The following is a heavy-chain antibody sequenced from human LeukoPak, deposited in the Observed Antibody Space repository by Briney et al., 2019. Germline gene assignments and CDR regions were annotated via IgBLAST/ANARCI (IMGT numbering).Heavy chain of an antibody. CDR3: TRDRSTWST. J-gene: IGHJ5*02. CDR1: GFTLGDYA. V-gene: IGHV3-49*04. D-gene: IGHD6-13*01. Sequence: PGGSLRLACTPYGFTLGDYAMSWVRQAPGKGLEWVGFIRNKFYGGTTENAASVEGRFTISRDDSKSIAYLQMDNLKTDDTAGYYCTRDRSTWSTWGQGTLVTVSS. CDR2: IRNKFYGGTT.